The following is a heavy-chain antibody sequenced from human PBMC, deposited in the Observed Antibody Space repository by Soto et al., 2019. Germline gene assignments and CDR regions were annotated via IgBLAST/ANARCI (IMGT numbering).Heavy chain of an antibody. CDR2: TGGTT. D-gene: IGHD5-12*01. CDR3: GYCY. J-gene: IGHJ4*02. Sequence: TGGTTYYADSVKGRFTISRDNSKNTLYLQMNSLRAEDTAVYCHGYCYWGQGTLVTVSS. V-gene: IGHV3-53*01.